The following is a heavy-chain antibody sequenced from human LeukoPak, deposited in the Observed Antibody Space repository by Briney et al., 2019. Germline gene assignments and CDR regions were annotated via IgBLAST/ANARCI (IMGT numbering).Heavy chain of an antibody. J-gene: IGHJ6*03. D-gene: IGHD3-3*01. Sequence: GGSLRLSCSASGFTFTTYAMSWVRQAPGKGLEWVSAISGSGSSTYYADSVKGRFTISRDNSKNSLYLQMNSLRAEDTAVYYCARGRSYDFWSGRTPYYYYMDVWGKGTTVTVSS. CDR2: ISGSGSST. CDR1: GFTFTTYA. CDR3: ARGRSYDFWSGRTPYYYYMDV. V-gene: IGHV3-23*01.